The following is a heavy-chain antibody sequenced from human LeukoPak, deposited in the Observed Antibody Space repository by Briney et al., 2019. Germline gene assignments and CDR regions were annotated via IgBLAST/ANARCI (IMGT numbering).Heavy chain of an antibody. J-gene: IGHJ4*02. V-gene: IGHV4-4*07. CDR1: GGSISSYY. CDR3: ARDREGATAGRVIFDY. CDR2: IYTSGST. Sequence: SETLSLTCTVSGGSISSYYWSWIRQPAGKGLEWIGRIYTSGSTNYNPSLKSRVTMSVDTSKNQFSLKLSSVTAADTAVYYCARDREGATAGRVIFDYWGQGTLVTVSS. D-gene: IGHD1-26*01.